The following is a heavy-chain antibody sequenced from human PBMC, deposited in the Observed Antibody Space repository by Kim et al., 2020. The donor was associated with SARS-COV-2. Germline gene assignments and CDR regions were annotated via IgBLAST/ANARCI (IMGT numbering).Heavy chain of an antibody. D-gene: IGHD6-13*01. CDR2: INPNSGGT. Sequence: ASVKVSCKASGYTFTGYYMHWVRQAPGQGLAWMGRINPNSGGTNYAQKFQGRVTMTRDTSISTAYMELSRLRSDDTAVYYCARDADSSSWWEPGWFDPWGQGTLVTVSS. V-gene: IGHV1-2*06. J-gene: IGHJ5*02. CDR1: GYTFTGYY. CDR3: ARDADSSSWWEPGWFDP.